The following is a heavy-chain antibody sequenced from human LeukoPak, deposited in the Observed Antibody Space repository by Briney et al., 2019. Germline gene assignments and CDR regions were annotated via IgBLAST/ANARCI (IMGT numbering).Heavy chain of an antibody. CDR1: GGSISSGSYY. CDR2: IYISGST. Sequence: SQTLFLSCTVSGGSISSGSYYWSSIRQPAGKGLEWIGRIYISGSTNYNPFLTSRITISVDTSKNQFSLKLSSVTAADTAVYYCARLRSGYNYYMDVWGEGTTVTISS. CDR3: ARLRSGYNYYMDV. V-gene: IGHV4-61*02. J-gene: IGHJ6*03. D-gene: IGHD2-2*02.